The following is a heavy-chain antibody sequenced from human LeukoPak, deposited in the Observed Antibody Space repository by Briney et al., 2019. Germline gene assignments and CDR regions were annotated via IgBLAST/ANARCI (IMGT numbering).Heavy chain of an antibody. J-gene: IGHJ4*02. V-gene: IGHV3-30*18. CDR3: AKGGDIVVVPAAYFDY. Sequence: GGSLRLSCAASGFTFSSYGMHWVRQAPGKGLEWVAVISYDGSNRYYADSVKGRFTISRDNSKNTLYLQMNSLRAEDTAVYYCAKGGDIVVVPAAYFDYWGQGTLVTVSS. CDR1: GFTFSSYG. CDR2: ISYDGSNR. D-gene: IGHD2-2*01.